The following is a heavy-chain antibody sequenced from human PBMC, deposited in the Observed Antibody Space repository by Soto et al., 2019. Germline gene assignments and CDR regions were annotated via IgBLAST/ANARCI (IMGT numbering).Heavy chain of an antibody. D-gene: IGHD6-13*01. CDR3: ARGPYSSSWDENNWFDP. J-gene: IGHJ5*02. CDR1: GYSISSGYY. V-gene: IGHV4-38-2*01. CDR2: IYHSGST. Sequence: SETLSLTCAVSGYSISSGYYWGWIRQPPGKGLEWIGSIYHSGSTYYNPSLKSRVTISVDTSKNQFSLKLSSVTAADTAVYYCARGPYSSSWDENNWFDPWGQGTLVTVSS.